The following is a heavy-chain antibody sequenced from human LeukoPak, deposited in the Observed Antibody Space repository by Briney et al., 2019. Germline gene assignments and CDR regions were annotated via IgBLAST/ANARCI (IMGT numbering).Heavy chain of an antibody. Sequence: SGGSLRLSCAASGFSFSTYGMHWVRQAPGKGLEWVAVISHDGSNKHYADSVKGRFTIFRDNSKNTLYLQVNSLKAEDTAVYYCAKDEGYAAAGILDYWGQGTLVTVSS. D-gene: IGHD6-13*01. CDR1: GFSFSTYG. CDR2: ISHDGSNK. J-gene: IGHJ4*02. V-gene: IGHV3-30*18. CDR3: AKDEGYAAAGILDY.